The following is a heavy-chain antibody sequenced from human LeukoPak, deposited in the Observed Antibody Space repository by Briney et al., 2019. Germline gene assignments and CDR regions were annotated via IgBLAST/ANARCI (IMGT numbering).Heavy chain of an antibody. CDR3: AKDIRDWGTMNY. Sequence: PGGSLRLSCAASGFTFDDYVMHSVRQAPGKGLEWVSLISGDGDTAYYADSVKGRFTISRDNTKNSLYLQVDSLRTEDTALYYCAKDIRDWGTMNYWGQGTLVTVSS. D-gene: IGHD3-16*01. J-gene: IGHJ4*02. CDR1: GFTFDDYV. V-gene: IGHV3-43*02. CDR2: ISGDGDTA.